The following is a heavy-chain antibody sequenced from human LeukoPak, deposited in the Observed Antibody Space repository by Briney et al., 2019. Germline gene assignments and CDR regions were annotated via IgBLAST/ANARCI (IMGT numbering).Heavy chain of an antibody. D-gene: IGHD3-10*01. CDR1: GYSISSGYY. V-gene: IGHV4-38-2*01. CDR3: ARRSGGRFDY. J-gene: IGHJ4*02. CDR2: IYHSGST. Sequence: SETLSLTCAVSGYSISSGYYWGWIRQPPGKGLEWIGSIYHSGSTYYNPSLQSRVTISVDTSKNQFSLKLSSVTAADTAVYYCARRSGGRFDYWGQGTLVTVSS.